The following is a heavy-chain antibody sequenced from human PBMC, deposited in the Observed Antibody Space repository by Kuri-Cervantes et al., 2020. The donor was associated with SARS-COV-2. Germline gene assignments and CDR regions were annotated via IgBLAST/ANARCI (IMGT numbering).Heavy chain of an antibody. J-gene: IGHJ6*03. D-gene: IGHD2-2*01. CDR1: GYTFTSYD. Sequence: SVKVSCKASGYTFTSYDIDWVRQATGQGLEWMGRIIPIFGTANYAQKFQGRVTITADESTSTAYMELSSLRSEDTAVYYCARASTYCSSTSCYDYYYMDVWGKGTTVTVSS. CDR3: ARASTYCSSTSCYDYYYMDV. CDR2: IIPIFGTA. V-gene: IGHV1-69*13.